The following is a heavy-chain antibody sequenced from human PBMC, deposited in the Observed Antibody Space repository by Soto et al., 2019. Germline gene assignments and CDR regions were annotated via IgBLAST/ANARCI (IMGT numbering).Heavy chain of an antibody. CDR3: ARGGVQAATEIDY. D-gene: IGHD2-2*01. CDR2: IIPIFGTA. J-gene: IGHJ4*02. CDR1: GGTFSSYA. Sequence: SVKVSCKASGGTFSSYAISWVRQAPGQGLEWMGGIIPIFGTANYAQKFQGRVTITADESTSTAYMELSSLRSEDTAVYYCARGGVQAATEIDYWGQGTLVTVSS. V-gene: IGHV1-69*13.